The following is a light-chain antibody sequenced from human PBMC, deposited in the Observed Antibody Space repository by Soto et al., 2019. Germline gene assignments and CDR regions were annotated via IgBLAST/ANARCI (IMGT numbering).Light chain of an antibody. CDR2: SNN. J-gene: IGLJ2*01. Sequence: QPVLTQPPSASGTPGQRVTISCSGSSSNIGSNTVNWYQQHPGTAPKVLIYSNNQRPSGVPDRFSGSKSGTSASLAISGLQSEDEVEYYCAAWDDSLNGVVFGGGTKLTVL. V-gene: IGLV1-44*01. CDR1: SSNIGSNT. CDR3: AAWDDSLNGVV.